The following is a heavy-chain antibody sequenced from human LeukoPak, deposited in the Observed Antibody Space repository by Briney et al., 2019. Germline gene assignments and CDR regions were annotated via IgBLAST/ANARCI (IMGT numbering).Heavy chain of an antibody. CDR2: ISSSSSYI. Sequence: PGGSLRLSCAASGFTFSSYSMNWVRQAPGKGLKWVSSISSSSSYIYYADSVKGRFTISRDNAKNSLYLQMNSLRAEDTALYHCARDVRRRSYDTRGGWPFDPWGQGTLVTVSS. D-gene: IGHD3-22*01. CDR3: ARDVRRRSYDTRGGWPFDP. CDR1: GFTFSSYS. J-gene: IGHJ5*02. V-gene: IGHV3-21*04.